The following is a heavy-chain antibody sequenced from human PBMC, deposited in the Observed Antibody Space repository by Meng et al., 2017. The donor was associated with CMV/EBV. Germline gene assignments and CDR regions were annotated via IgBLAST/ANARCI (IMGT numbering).Heavy chain of an antibody. J-gene: IGHJ4*02. CDR2: IYYSGST. Sequence: SETLSLTCTVSGGSVSSGSYYWSWIRQPPGKGLEWIGYIYYSGSTNYNPSLKSRVTISVDTSKNQFSLKLSSVTAADTAVYYCARAWEFFDYWGQGTLVTVSS. CDR3: ARAWEFFDY. D-gene: IGHD3-10*01. V-gene: IGHV4-61*01. CDR1: GGSVSSGSYY.